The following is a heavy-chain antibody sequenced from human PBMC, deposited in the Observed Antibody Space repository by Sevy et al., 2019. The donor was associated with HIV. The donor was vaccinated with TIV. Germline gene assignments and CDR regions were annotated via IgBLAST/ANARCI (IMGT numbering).Heavy chain of an antibody. CDR2: ISGSGGSP. J-gene: IGHJ3*02. V-gene: IGHV3-23*01. D-gene: IGHD3-3*01. Sequence: GGSLRLSCVASGFTFSSYAMNWVRQAPGKGLEWVSSISGSGGSPYYAVSVKGRFTISRDNSKNMLYLQMNSLRAEDTAIYYYAKDLIFAVGEAFDIWGQGTMVTVSS. CDR3: AKDLIFAVGEAFDI. CDR1: GFTFSSYA.